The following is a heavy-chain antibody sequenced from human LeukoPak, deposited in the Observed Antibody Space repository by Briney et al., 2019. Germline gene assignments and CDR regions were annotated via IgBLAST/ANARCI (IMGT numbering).Heavy chain of an antibody. Sequence: GGSLRLSCAASGFTVSSNYMSWVRQAPGKGLEWVSVIYSGGSRYYADSVKGRFTISRDNSKNTMYLQMNSLRVEDTALYYCARRAPSHDFDDWGQGTLVTVSS. CDR2: IYSGGSR. CDR1: GFTVSSNY. CDR3: ARRAPSHDFDD. V-gene: IGHV3-53*01. J-gene: IGHJ4*02.